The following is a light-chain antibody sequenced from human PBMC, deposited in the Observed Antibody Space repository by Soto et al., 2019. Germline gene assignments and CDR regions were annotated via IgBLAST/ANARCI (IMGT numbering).Light chain of an antibody. CDR3: AAWDDSLSGLV. V-gene: IGLV1-44*01. CDR2: SNS. Sequence: QSVLTQPPSASGTPGQRVTISCSGSSSNIGSNTVNWYQQLPGTAPKLLMYSNSQRPSGVPDRFSGSSSGTSASLAISGLQSEDEADYYCAAWDDSLSGLVFGGGTKLTVL. CDR1: SSNIGSNT. J-gene: IGLJ2*01.